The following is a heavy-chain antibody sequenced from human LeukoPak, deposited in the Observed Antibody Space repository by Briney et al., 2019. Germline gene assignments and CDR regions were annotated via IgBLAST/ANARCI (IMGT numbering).Heavy chain of an antibody. CDR1: GFTFSSIA. CDR3: AKGQELDDGVFDS. D-gene: IGHD1-1*01. J-gene: IGHJ4*02. Sequence: PGGSLRLSCAASGFTFSSIAMSWVRQAPGKGLEWVSAIRSNGETVYNADSVKGRFTISRDNSRQTLFLQMSSLRVEETATYYCAKGQELDDGVFDSWGQGTLVTVSS. CDR2: IRSNGETV. V-gene: IGHV3-23*01.